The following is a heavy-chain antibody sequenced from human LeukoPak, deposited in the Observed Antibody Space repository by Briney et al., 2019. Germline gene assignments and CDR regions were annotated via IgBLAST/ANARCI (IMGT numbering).Heavy chain of an antibody. V-gene: IGHV4-39*01. J-gene: IGHJ4*02. CDR1: GGSIGSSSYY. CDR3: ARRRSVRGASGYYSFDY. D-gene: IGHD3-22*01. Sequence: SETLSLTCTVSGGSIGSSSYYWGWVRQPPGKGLEWIGTIHFSGTIYHNPSLKSRVTISVDTSKNQFSLRLSSVTAADTAVYYCARRRSVRGASGYYSFDYWGQGTLVTVSS. CDR2: IHFSGTI.